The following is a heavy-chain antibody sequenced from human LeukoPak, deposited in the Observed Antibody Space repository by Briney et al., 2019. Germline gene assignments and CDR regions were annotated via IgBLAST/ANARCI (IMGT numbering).Heavy chain of an antibody. D-gene: IGHD3-16*02. CDR3: PLGELSPFDY. CDR2: IYYSGST. V-gene: IGHV4-39*01. CDR1: GGSISSSSYY. J-gene: IGHJ4*02. Sequence: SETLSLTCTVSGGSISSSSYYWGWIRQPPGKGLEWIGSIYYSGSTYYNPSLKSRVTISVDTSKNQFSLKLSSVTAADTAVHYCPLGELSPFDYWGQGTLVTVSS.